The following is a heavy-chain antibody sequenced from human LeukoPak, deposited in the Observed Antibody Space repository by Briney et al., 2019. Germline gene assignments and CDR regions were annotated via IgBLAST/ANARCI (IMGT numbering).Heavy chain of an antibody. Sequence: GVSLRLPCAASGFTFSSYAMSWVRQAPGKGLEWVSSISGGGGVTYYADSVKGRFTISRDNSKNTVYLQMNSLRAEDTAVYYCAKEPRVATIEIFDYWGQGTLVTVSS. CDR2: ISGGGGVT. D-gene: IGHD5-12*01. CDR3: AKEPRVATIEIFDY. J-gene: IGHJ4*02. CDR1: GFTFSSYA. V-gene: IGHV3-23*01.